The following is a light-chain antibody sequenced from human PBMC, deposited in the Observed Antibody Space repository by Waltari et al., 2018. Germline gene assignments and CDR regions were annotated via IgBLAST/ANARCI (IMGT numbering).Light chain of an antibody. CDR1: SSAVGGSDA. CDR2: EVH. CDR3: TSYTPIPTFVL. J-gene: IGLJ2*01. V-gene: IGLV2-8*01. Sequence: HSALTQPPSASGSPGQSVTISCTGRSSAVGGSDAVSWYQQYPGRPPRLLIYEVHKRPSGVPDRFSASKSGDTASLTVSGLRAEDEAHYYCTSYTPIPTFVLFGGGTKLTVL.